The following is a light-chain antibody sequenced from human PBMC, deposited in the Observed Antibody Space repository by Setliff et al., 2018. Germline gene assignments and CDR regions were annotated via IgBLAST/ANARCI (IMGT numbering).Light chain of an antibody. J-gene: IGLJ3*02. CDR2: GSN. CDR3: LSYTSETTHAL. V-gene: IGLV1-40*01. CDR1: TSNIGAGYD. Sequence: QSVLTQPPSVSGAPGQGVTISCTGTTSNIGAGYDVHWYQQLPGVAPKLLIFGSNNRPSGVPDRFSGSKSGTTASLTISGLQPEDEADYYCLSYTSETTHALFGGGTKVTVL.